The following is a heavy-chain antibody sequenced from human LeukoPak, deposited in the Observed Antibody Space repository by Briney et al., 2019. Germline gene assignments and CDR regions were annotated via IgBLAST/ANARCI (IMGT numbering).Heavy chain of an antibody. Sequence: GASVKVSCKASGYTFTSYGISWVRQAPGQGLEWMGWISAYNGNTNYAQKLQGRVTMTTDTSTSTVYMELRSLRSDDTAVYYCARDRGDYGDYLFDYWGQGTLVTVSS. CDR3: ARDRGDYGDYLFDY. D-gene: IGHD4-17*01. J-gene: IGHJ4*02. CDR1: GYTFTSYG. CDR2: ISAYNGNT. V-gene: IGHV1-18*01.